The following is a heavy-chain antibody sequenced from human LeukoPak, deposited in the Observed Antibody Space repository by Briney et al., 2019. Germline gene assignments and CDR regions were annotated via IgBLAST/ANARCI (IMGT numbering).Heavy chain of an antibody. CDR3: ARDQVGATDY. Sequence: SETLSLTCTVSGGSISSGDYYWSWIRQPPGKGLEWIGYIYDSGGTYYNPSLKSRVTISGDTSKNQFSLKLSSVTAADTAVHYCARDQVGATDYWGQGTLVTVSS. V-gene: IGHV4-30-4*08. J-gene: IGHJ4*02. CDR1: GGSISSGDYY. CDR2: IYDSGGT. D-gene: IGHD1-26*01.